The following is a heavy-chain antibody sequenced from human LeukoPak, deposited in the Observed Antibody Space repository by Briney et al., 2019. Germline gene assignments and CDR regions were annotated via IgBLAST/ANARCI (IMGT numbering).Heavy chain of an antibody. V-gene: IGHV5-51*01. D-gene: IGHD4-17*01. CDR1: PYTFTNYW. Sequence: GESLKISCKGSPYTFTNYWIGWVRQMPGKGLEWVGVIYPGDSDTRYRPSFKGQVTISADKSINTAYLQWSRLKASDTGMYFCVRSMGTTTVTPGPGDWGQGTRVTVSS. J-gene: IGHJ4*02. CDR3: VRSMGTTTVTPGPGD. CDR2: IYPGDSDT.